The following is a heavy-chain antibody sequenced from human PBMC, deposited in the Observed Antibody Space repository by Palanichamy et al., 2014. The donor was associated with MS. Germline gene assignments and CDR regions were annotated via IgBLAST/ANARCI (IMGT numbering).Heavy chain of an antibody. V-gene: IGHV3-11*01. CDR2: ISDDVRTM. Sequence: QVQLVESGGGLVKPGGSLRLSCAAYGFTFSDYHMSWIRQAPGKGLEWISYISDDVRTMQYGDSVKGRFTISRDNARNSLYLQMDSLRAEDTAVYFCARVNPDCSGDCYTFDYWGQGTLVTVSS. J-gene: IGHJ4*02. CDR3: ARVNPDCSGDCYTFDY. CDR1: GFTFSDYH. D-gene: IGHD2-21*02.